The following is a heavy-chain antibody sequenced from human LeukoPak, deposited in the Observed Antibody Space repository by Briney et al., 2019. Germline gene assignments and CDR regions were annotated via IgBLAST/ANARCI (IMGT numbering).Heavy chain of an antibody. CDR1: GGSISSYY. CDR3: VKDRGNHVTDY. CDR2: ICSGGST. Sequence: SETLSLTCTVSGGSISSYYWSWIRQPAGKGLEWFGTICSGGSTYYNPSLKSRVTISVDTSKNQFSLKLSSLTAADTAVYYCVKDRGNHVTDYWGQGTLVTVSS. J-gene: IGHJ4*02. D-gene: IGHD1-14*01. V-gene: IGHV4-4*07.